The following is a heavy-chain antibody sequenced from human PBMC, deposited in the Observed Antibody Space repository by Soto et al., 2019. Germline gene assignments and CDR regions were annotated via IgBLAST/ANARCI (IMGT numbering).Heavy chain of an antibody. J-gene: IGHJ3*02. CDR1: GFTFSSYG. CDR2: IWYDGSNK. Sequence: GGSLRLSCAASGFTFSSYGMHWVRQAPGKGQEWVAVIWYDGSNKYYADSVKGRFTISRDNSKNTLYLQMNSLRAEDTAVYYCAGGRTQRYDFWSGYYGSAFDIWGQGTMVTVSS. V-gene: IGHV3-33*01. D-gene: IGHD3-3*01. CDR3: AGGRTQRYDFWSGYYGSAFDI.